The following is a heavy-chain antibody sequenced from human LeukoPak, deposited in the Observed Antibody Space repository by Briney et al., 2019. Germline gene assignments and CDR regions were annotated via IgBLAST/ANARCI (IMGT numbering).Heavy chain of an antibody. CDR3: AREGRAYSSSGYYYYYYMDV. CDR2: MNPNSGNT. Sequence: SVKVSCKASGYTFTSYDINWVRQATGQGREWMGWMNPNSGNTGYAQKFQGRVTITRNTSISTAYMELSSLRSEDTAVYYCAREGRAYSSSGYYYYYYMDVWGKGTTVTVSS. CDR1: GYTFTSYD. J-gene: IGHJ6*03. D-gene: IGHD6-6*01. V-gene: IGHV1-8*03.